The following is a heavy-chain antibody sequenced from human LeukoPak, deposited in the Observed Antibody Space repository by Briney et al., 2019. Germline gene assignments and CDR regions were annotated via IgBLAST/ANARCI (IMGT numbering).Heavy chain of an antibody. D-gene: IGHD6-19*01. V-gene: IGHV3-30*04. CDR1: GFTLSSYA. J-gene: IGHJ4*02. CDR2: ISYDGSNK. CDR3: ARVAGIWYYFDY. Sequence: GGSLRLSCAASGFTLSSYAMHWVRQAPGKGLEWVAVISYDGSNKYYADSVKGRFTISRDNSKNTLYLQMNSLRAEDTAVYYCARVAGIWYYFDYWGQGTLVTVSS.